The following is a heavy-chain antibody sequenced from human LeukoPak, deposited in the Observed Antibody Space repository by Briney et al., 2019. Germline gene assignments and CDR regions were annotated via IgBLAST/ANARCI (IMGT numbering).Heavy chain of an antibody. CDR3: AKHRCSSTSCYEDY. V-gene: IGHV3-23*01. D-gene: IGHD2-2*01. CDR1: GFTFSSYA. Sequence: GGSLRLSCAASGFTFSSYAMSWVRQAPEKGLEWVSSVSDSGGSTYHADSVKGRFTISRDNSKNTLYLQMNSLRAEDTAVYYCAKHRCSSTSCYEDYWGQGTLVTVSS. CDR2: VSDSGGST. J-gene: IGHJ4*02.